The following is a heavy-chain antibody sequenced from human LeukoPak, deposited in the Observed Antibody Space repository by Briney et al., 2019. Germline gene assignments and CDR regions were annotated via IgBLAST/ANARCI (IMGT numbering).Heavy chain of an antibody. J-gene: IGHJ2*01. CDR3: VRLAGSRYPWYLDF. V-gene: IGHV3-7*05. D-gene: IGHD3-3*01. CDR1: GFTFSTYW. CDR2: INQDGSEK. Sequence: GGSLRLSCAVSGFTFSTYWMSWVRQAPGKGLEWVANINQDGSEKYYVDSVKGRFTISRDSTKNSLYLQMYSLRGDDTAVYYCVRLAGSRYPWYLDFWGRGTLVTVSS.